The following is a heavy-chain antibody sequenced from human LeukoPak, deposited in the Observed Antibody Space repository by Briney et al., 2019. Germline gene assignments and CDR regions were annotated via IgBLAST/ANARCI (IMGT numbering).Heavy chain of an antibody. CDR1: GFTFSSYW. V-gene: IGHV3-74*01. CDR3: ARDRYSAGDY. J-gene: IGHJ4*02. CDR2: INSDGSRS. Sequence: GGSLRLSCAASGFTFSSYWMHWLRQAPGKGLVWVTRINSDGSRSTYADSVKGRFTISRDNAKNKLYLQMNSLRAEDTAVYYCARDRYSAGDYWGQGTLVTVSS. D-gene: IGHD1-26*01.